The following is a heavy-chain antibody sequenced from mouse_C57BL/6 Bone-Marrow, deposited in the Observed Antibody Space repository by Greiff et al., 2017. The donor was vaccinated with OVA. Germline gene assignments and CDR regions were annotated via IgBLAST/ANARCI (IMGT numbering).Heavy chain of an antibody. V-gene: IGHV10-1*01. CDR2: IRSKSNNYAT. CDR1: GFSFNTYA. Sequence: GGGLVQPKGSLKLSCAASGFSFNTYAMNWVRQAPGKGLEWVARIRSKSNNYATYYADSVKDRFTISRDDSESMLYLQMNNLKTEDTAMYYCVRQRTTVALDYWGQGTTLTVSS. J-gene: IGHJ2*01. D-gene: IGHD1-1*01. CDR3: VRQRTTVALDY.